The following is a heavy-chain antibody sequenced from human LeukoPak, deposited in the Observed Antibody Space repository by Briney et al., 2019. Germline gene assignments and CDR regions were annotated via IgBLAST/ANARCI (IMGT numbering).Heavy chain of an antibody. Sequence: SETLSLTCSVSGGSFGSYNFYWGWIRQPPGKGLAWIGSIGYSGSTFYTPSLRRRMTISLDTSKKQFSLKLTSVTAADTAVYYCARIYSSDWGCYYFDYWGPGTLVTVSS. CDR2: IGYSGST. CDR1: GGSFGSYNFY. D-gene: IGHD6-19*01. V-gene: IGHV4-39*01. CDR3: ARIYSSDWGCYYFDY. J-gene: IGHJ4*02.